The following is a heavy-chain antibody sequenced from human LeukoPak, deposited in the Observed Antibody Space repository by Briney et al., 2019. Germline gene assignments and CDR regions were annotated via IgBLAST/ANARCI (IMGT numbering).Heavy chain of an antibody. J-gene: IGHJ4*02. CDR2: IKSKTDGGTT. CDR1: GFIFSSYW. Sequence: GGSLRLSCAASGFIFSSYWMTWVRQAPGKGLEWVGRIKSKTDGGTTDYAAPVKGRFTISRDDSKNTLYLQMNSLKTEDTAVYYCRSIAAADSFDYWGQGTLVTVSS. V-gene: IGHV3-15*01. D-gene: IGHD6-13*01. CDR3: RSIAAADSFDY.